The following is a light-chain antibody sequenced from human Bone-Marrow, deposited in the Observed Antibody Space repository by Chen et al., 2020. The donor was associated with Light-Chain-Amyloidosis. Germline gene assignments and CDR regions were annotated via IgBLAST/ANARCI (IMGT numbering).Light chain of an antibody. J-gene: IGLJ2*01. V-gene: IGLV2-23*02. CDR1: SRDVGSYNL. CDR2: DVT. CDR3: CSYAGSTTYIV. Sequence: QSALTQPASVSGSPGQSINISCTGTSRDVGSYNLVTWYQQHPGKAPKLMIFDVTKRPSWVYNLFSGSKSGNTAALTISGVQADDEADYYCCSYAGSTTYIVFGGGTKLTVL.